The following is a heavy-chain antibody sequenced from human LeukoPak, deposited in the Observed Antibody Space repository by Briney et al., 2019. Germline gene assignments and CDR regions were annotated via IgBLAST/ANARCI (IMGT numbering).Heavy chain of an antibody. CDR3: ARVVYDSSGYSLFDY. Sequence: SETLSLTCTVSGGSISSYYWSWIRQPAGKGLEWIGRIYTSGSTNYNPSLKSRVTMSVDTSKNQFSLKLSSATAADTAVYYCARVVYDSSGYSLFDYWGQGTLVTVSS. CDR1: GGSISSYY. D-gene: IGHD3-22*01. V-gene: IGHV4-4*07. CDR2: IYTSGST. J-gene: IGHJ4*02.